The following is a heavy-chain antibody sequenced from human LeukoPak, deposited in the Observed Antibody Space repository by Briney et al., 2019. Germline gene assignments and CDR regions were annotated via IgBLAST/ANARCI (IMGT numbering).Heavy chain of an antibody. CDR2: ISGSGGST. Sequence: GGSLRLSCAASGFTFSSYAMSWVRQAPGKGLEWVSAISGSGGSTYYADSVKGRFTISRDNSKNTLYLQMNSLRAEDTAVYYYAKDWTHYYDSSGYDAFDIWGQGTMVTVSS. V-gene: IGHV3-23*01. J-gene: IGHJ3*02. CDR1: GFTFSSYA. D-gene: IGHD3-22*01. CDR3: AKDWTHYYDSSGYDAFDI.